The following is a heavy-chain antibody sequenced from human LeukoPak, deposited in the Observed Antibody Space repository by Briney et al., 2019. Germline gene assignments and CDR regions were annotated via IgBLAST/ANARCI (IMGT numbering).Heavy chain of an antibody. Sequence: SETLSLTCSVSGGFISSYYWTWIRQPPGKGLEWIAYIHYSGSTKYNPSLKSRVSISLDTSKNQFSLRLTSVTAADTAVYYCARSREWFGELWGQGTLVTVSS. J-gene: IGHJ4*02. CDR2: IHYSGST. CDR3: ARSREWFGEL. CDR1: GGFISSYY. D-gene: IGHD3-10*01. V-gene: IGHV4-59*01.